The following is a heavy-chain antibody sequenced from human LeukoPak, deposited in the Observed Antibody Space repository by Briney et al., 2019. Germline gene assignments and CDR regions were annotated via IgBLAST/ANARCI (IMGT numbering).Heavy chain of an antibody. J-gene: IGHJ4*02. CDR1: GFTFSDYY. V-gene: IGHV3-11*06. CDR3: ARLKGSSWSIDY. D-gene: IGHD6-13*01. Sequence: PGGSLRLSCAASGFTFSDYYVSWIRQAPGKGLEWVSYISSSSSYTNYADSVKGRFTISRDNAKNSLYLQMNSLRAEDTAVYYCARLKGSSWSIDYWGQGTLVTVSS. CDR2: ISSSSSYT.